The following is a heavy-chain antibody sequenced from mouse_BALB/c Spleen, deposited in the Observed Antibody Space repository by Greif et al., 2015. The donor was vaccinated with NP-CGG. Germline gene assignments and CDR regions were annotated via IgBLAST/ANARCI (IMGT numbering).Heavy chain of an antibody. CDR2: ISDGGSYT. J-gene: IGHJ4*01. Sequence: DVKLVESGGGLVKPGGSLKLSCAASGFTFSDYYMYWVRQTPEKRLEWVATISDGGSYTYYPDSVKGRFTISRDNAKNNLYLQMSSLKSEDTAMYYCARDSHYYGSHYYAMDYWGQGTSVTVSS. CDR1: GFTFSDYY. D-gene: IGHD1-1*01. CDR3: ARDSHYYGSHYYAMDY. V-gene: IGHV5-4*02.